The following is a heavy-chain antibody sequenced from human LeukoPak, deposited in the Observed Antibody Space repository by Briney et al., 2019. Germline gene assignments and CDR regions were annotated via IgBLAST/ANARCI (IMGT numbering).Heavy chain of an antibody. D-gene: IGHD3-3*01. V-gene: IGHV1-18*01. CDR3: ARDFDYDVDY. CDR1: GYIFSNSG. Sequence: ASVKVSCKSSGYIFSNSGISWVRQAPGQGLERMTWITAYNGDRQYAPKFQGRLTVTTDASTNTAYMELRSLRSDDTALYYCARDFDYDVDYWGQGTLVTVSS. CDR2: ITAYNGDR. J-gene: IGHJ4*02.